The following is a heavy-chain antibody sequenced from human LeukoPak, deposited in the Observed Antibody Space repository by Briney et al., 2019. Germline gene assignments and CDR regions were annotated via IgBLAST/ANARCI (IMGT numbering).Heavy chain of an antibody. CDR1: GYTITNNW. Sequence: ASVKVSCKASGYTITNNWMHWVRQAPGQGLEWMGVINPSGTGTSYAQKFQDRITMSRDTSTSTVYMELSSLRSEDTAFYYCATDHSMANPAWWFDPWGQGTLVTVSS. D-gene: IGHD5-24*01. CDR2: INPSGTGT. J-gene: IGHJ5*02. CDR3: ATDHSMANPAWWFDP. V-gene: IGHV1-46*03.